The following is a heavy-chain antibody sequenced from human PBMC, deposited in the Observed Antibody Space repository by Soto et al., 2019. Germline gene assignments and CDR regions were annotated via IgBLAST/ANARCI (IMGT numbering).Heavy chain of an antibody. D-gene: IGHD6-19*01. CDR1: GFSFSNYA. V-gene: IGHV3-23*01. J-gene: IGHJ4*02. Sequence: GGSLRLSCAASGFSFSNYAMTWVRQAPGKGLEWVSSFNSNDGLTHYADAVKGRFTISRDNSKNMLYLQMNSLRAEDTAIYYCAKDFIGGWSFSHWGQGTLVTVSS. CDR3: AKDFIGGWSFSH. CDR2: FNSNDGLT.